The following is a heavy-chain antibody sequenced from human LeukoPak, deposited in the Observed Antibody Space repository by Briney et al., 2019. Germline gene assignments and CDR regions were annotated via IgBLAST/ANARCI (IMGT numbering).Heavy chain of an antibody. V-gene: IGHV3-23*01. CDR3: AKTTTGYSSGRFPGWPVDY. D-gene: IGHD6-19*01. CDR1: GFTFSSYA. Sequence: GGSLRLSCAAYGFTFSSYAMYWVRQAPGKGLEWVSGIFGSGGSTHYADSVKGRFTISRDNSKNTVYLQMNSLRAEDTAVYYCAKTTTGYSSGRFPGWPVDYWGQGTLVTVSS. J-gene: IGHJ4*02. CDR2: IFGSGGST.